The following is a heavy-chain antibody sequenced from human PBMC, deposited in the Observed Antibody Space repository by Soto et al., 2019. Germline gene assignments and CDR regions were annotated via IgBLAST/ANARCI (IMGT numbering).Heavy chain of an antibody. Sequence: SETLSLTCTVSGGSISSGDYYWSWIRQPPGKGLEWIGYIYYSGSTYYNPSLKSRVTISVDTSKNQFSLKLSSVTAADTAVYYCARVSCSGGSCYHSRYYYYGMDVWGQGTTVTVSS. J-gene: IGHJ6*02. CDR1: GGSISSGDYY. V-gene: IGHV4-30-4*01. CDR2: IYYSGST. D-gene: IGHD2-15*01. CDR3: ARVSCSGGSCYHSRYYYYGMDV.